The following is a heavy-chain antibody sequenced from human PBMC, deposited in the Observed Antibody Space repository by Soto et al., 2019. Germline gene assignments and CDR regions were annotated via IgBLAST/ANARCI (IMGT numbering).Heavy chain of an antibody. Sequence: QVQLVQSGAEVKKPGSSVKVSCKASGGTFSSYTIGWVRQAPGQGLEWMGRIIPILGIANYAQKFQGRVTITADKSTSTAYMELSSLRSEDTAVYYCARDMGVGGRSRAFDYWGQGTLVTVSS. CDR2: IIPILGIA. CDR1: GGTFSSYT. J-gene: IGHJ4*02. D-gene: IGHD3-10*01. CDR3: ARDMGVGGRSRAFDY. V-gene: IGHV1-69*08.